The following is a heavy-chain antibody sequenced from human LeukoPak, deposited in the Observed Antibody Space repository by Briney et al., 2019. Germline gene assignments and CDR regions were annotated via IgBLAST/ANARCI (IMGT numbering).Heavy chain of an antibody. CDR3: EKVASLVGASFDY. D-gene: IGHD1-26*01. V-gene: IGHV3-23*01. CDR1: GFTFSSNA. CDR2: ISGNGGST. J-gene: IGHJ4*02. Sequence: GGSLRLTCATSGFTFSSNAMSCVSQAPGKGLEWVSAISGNGGSTYYADSVKGRFTISRDNSKNTLYLQMNSLRAEDTPVYYCEKVASLVGASFDYWGQGTLVTVSS.